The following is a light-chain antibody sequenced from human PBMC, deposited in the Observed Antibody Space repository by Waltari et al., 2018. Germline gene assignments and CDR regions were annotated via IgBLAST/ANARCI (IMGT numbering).Light chain of an antibody. V-gene: IGLV2-18*02. CDR1: SPDVGSYNP. J-gene: IGLJ3*02. CDR3: SSYTSSSTVV. CDR2: EVT. Sequence: QSALTQPPSVSGSPGQSVTISCTGTSPDVGSYNPVSWYQQSPGTAPKLIIYEVTHRPSGVPDRFSGSKSGNTASLTISGLQAEDEADYYCSSYTSSSTVVFGGGTKLTVL.